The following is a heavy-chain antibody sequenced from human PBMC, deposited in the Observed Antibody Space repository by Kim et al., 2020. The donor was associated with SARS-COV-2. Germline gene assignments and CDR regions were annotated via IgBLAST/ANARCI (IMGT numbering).Heavy chain of an antibody. D-gene: IGHD2-2*01. CDR3: ARGLGFAMMGSYYYYYYGMDV. J-gene: IGHJ6*02. V-gene: IGHV4-39*07. CDR2: IYYSGST. Sequence: SETLSLTCTVSGGSISSSSYYWGWIRQPPGKGLEWIGSIYYSGSTYYNPSLKSRVTISVDTSKNQFSLKLSSVTAADTAVYYCARGLGFAMMGSYYYYYYGMDVWGQGTTVTVSS. CDR1: GGSISSSSYY.